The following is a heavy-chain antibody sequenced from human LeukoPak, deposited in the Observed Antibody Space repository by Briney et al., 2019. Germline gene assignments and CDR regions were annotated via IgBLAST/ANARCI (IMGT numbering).Heavy chain of an antibody. CDR3: AXEXLXXGXSYGYVXY. CDR2: ISSSSSYI. Sequence: GSLXXXCAASGFTFSSYSMNWVRQAPGKGLEWVSSISSSSSYIYYADSVKGRFTISRDNAKNSLYMQMNSLRAEDTDVYYCAXEXLXXGXSYGYVXYWGQGTLXTVSS. D-gene: IGHD5-18*01. V-gene: IGHV3-21*01. CDR1: GFTFSSYS. J-gene: IGHJ4*02.